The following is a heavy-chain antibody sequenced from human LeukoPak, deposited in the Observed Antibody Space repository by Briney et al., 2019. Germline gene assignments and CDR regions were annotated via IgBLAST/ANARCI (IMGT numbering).Heavy chain of an antibody. CDR1: GGSISSSSYY. V-gene: IGHV4-39*07. J-gene: IGHJ4*02. Sequence: PSETLSLTCTVSGGSISSSSYYWGWLRQPPGKGLEWIGGIYYSRSTYYNPSLKSRVTISVDTSKNQFSLKLSSVTAADTAVYYCARTTADSGGGSYYGRGQYYFDYWGQGTLVTVSS. D-gene: IGHD1-26*01. CDR3: ARTTADSGGGSYYGRGQYYFDY. CDR2: IYYSRST.